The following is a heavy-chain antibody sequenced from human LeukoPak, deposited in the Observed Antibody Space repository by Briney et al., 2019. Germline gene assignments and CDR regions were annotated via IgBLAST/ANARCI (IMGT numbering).Heavy chain of an antibody. CDR1: GYTFTGYY. CDR2: INPNSGGT. CDR3: ARRPLRPRVYYYMDV. V-gene: IGHV1-2*02. Sequence: ASVKVSCKASGYTFTGYYLHWVRQAPGQGLEWMGWINPNSGGTKYAQKFQGRVTLTRDTSISTAYMELSRLRSEDTAVYYCARRPLRPRVYYYMDVWGKGTTVTVSS. J-gene: IGHJ6*03. D-gene: IGHD3-3*01.